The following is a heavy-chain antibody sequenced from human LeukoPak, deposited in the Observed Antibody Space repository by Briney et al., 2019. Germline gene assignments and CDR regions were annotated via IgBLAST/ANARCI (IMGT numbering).Heavy chain of an antibody. CDR3: ARSSGYMSY. CDR1: HYSISSNYY. Sequence: SETLSLTCTVSHYSISSNYYWGWIRQPPGKGLEWIGSIYHSGSTYYNPSLKSRVTISVDTSKNQLSLKLTSVTAADTAVYYCARSSGYMSYWGQGTLVTVSS. J-gene: IGHJ4*02. V-gene: IGHV4-38-2*02. D-gene: IGHD3-22*01. CDR2: IYHSGST.